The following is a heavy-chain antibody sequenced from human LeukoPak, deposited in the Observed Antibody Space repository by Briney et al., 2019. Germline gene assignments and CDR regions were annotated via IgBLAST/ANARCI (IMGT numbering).Heavy chain of an antibody. CDR3: AREGSYCVGGDCYSFDF. V-gene: IGHV1-18*01. Sequence: ASVKVSCTASGYTFTSYGISWVRQAPGQGLEWMGWISAYNGNTNYAQKLQGRVTMTTDTSTSTAYMELRSLRSDDTAVYYCAREGSYCVGGDCYSFDFWGQGTLITVSS. D-gene: IGHD2-21*02. CDR2: ISAYNGNT. CDR1: GYTFTSYG. J-gene: IGHJ4*02.